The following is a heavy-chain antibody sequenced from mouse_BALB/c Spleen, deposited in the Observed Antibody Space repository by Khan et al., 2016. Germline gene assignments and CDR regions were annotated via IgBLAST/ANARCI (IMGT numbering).Heavy chain of an antibody. CDR1: GYSITSDYA. V-gene: IGHV3-2*02. CDR3: AYDSYYVWFPY. D-gene: IGHD2-3*01. Sequence: EVQLQESGPGLVKPSQSLSLTCTVTGYSITSDYAWNWIRQFPGNKLEWMGYISYSGITSYNPSLKSRISITRDTSKNQFFLQLISVTTEDTATYYCAYDSYYVWFPYWGQGTLVTVSA. CDR2: ISYSGIT. J-gene: IGHJ3*01.